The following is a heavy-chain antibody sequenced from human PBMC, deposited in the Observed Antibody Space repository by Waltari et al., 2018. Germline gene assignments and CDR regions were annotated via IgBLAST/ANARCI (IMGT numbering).Heavy chain of an antibody. CDR1: GGSFSGYY. Sequence: QVQLQQWGAGLLKPSETLSLPCAVYGGSFSGYYWSWIRPPPGKGLEWIGEINHSGSTNYNPSLKSRVTISVDTSKNQFSLKLSSVTAADTAVYYCARGKRITMVRGVDAFDIWGQGTMVTVSS. CDR2: INHSGST. J-gene: IGHJ3*02. V-gene: IGHV4-34*01. CDR3: ARGKRITMVRGVDAFDI. D-gene: IGHD3-10*01.